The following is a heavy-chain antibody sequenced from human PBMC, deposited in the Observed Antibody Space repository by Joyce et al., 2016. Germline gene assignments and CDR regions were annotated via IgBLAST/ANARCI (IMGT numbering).Heavy chain of an antibody. Sequence: EVQLVEYGGGLVQPGGSLRLSCAASGIIFSNIEMKWVRQAPGKGLEWISSINSDDSRIHYADSVRGRFTISRDNARNSLFLEMNSLRVEDTAMYYCTTPSCANWGQGSLVTVSS. CDR3: TTPSCAN. J-gene: IGHJ4*02. D-gene: IGHD2-2*01. CDR2: INSDDSRI. CDR1: GIIFSNIE. V-gene: IGHV3-48*03.